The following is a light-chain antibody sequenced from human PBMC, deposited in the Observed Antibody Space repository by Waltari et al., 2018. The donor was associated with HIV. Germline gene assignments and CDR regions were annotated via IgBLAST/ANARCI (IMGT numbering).Light chain of an antibody. V-gene: IGLV3-21*04. Sequence: SSVLTQPPSVSVAPGETATITCGGKNIERKSVHWYQQKPGQAPVLVICYDSDRPSGIPERFSGSNSGNTATLTISRVGVGDEADYYCQVWDSTIDHVLFGGGTKLTVL. CDR2: YDS. J-gene: IGLJ2*01. CDR3: QVWDSTIDHVL. CDR1: NIERKS.